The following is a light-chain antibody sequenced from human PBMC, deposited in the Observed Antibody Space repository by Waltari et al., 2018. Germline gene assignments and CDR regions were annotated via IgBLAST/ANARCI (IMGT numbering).Light chain of an antibody. Sequence: EIVLTQSPGTLSLYPGERATLSCRASQSISRNYLAWYQKTPGQAPRFLISDASSRATGIPDRFSGSWSGTDFTLTISRLEPEDFAVYYCQQYAQSPLTFGGGTKVEIK. CDR3: QQYAQSPLT. CDR2: DAS. J-gene: IGKJ4*01. CDR1: QSISRNY. V-gene: IGKV3-20*01.